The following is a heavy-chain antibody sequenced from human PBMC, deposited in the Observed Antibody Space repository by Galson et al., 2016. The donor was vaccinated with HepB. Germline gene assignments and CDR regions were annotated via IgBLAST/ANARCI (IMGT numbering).Heavy chain of an antibody. Sequence: SLRLSCAASGFSISSYAMSWVRQAPGKGLEWVSGSSGSGGGTHYADSVKGRFSISRDNSKNALYLQMNSPRADDTAVYHCAKGGTGSGSFWAGNWGQGILVTVSS. D-gene: IGHD3-10*01. CDR3: AKGGTGSGSFWAGN. CDR1: GFSISSYA. V-gene: IGHV3-23*01. CDR2: SSGSGGGT. J-gene: IGHJ4*02.